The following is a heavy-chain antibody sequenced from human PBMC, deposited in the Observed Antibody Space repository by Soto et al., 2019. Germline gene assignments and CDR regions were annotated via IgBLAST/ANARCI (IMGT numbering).Heavy chain of an antibody. J-gene: IGHJ4*02. D-gene: IGHD3-3*01. Sequence: QITLKESGPTLVKPTQTLTLTCTFSGFSLSTSGVGVGWIRQPPGKALEWLALIYWNDDKRYSPSLKSRLTITKDTSKNQVVLTMTNMDPVDTATYYCAHRRIFLAGPYFDYWGQGTLVTVSS. V-gene: IGHV2-5*01. CDR1: GFSLSTSGVG. CDR3: AHRRIFLAGPYFDY. CDR2: IYWNDDK.